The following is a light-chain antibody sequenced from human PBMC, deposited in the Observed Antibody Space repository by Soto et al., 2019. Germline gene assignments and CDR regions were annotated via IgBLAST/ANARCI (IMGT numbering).Light chain of an antibody. CDR1: RSNIGSNT. CDR2: DNH. CDR3: AAWDASLNAFYV. V-gene: IGLV1-44*01. Sequence: QSALTQPPSVSGTPGQRVTISCSGSRSNIGSNTVNWYQDLPGTAPKLLVYDNHHRPSGVPDRFSGSKSGTSASLAISGLQSEDEAEYYCAAWDASLNAFYVFGTGTKVTV. J-gene: IGLJ1*01.